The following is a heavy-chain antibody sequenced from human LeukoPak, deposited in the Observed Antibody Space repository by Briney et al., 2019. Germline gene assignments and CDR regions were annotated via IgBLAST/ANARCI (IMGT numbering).Heavy chain of an antibody. CDR1: GYRFTNYW. J-gene: IGHJ4*02. D-gene: IGHD3-16*01. V-gene: IGHV5-10-1*01. Sequence: RGESLKISCKGSGYRFTNYWTSWVRQMPGKGLEWMGRIDPSDSYTDYSPSFQGRVTFSADKSITTAYLQWSSLRASDTAMYYCATLILRAAPYYLDYWGQGTLVTVSS. CDR3: ATLILRAAPYYLDY. CDR2: IDPSDSYT.